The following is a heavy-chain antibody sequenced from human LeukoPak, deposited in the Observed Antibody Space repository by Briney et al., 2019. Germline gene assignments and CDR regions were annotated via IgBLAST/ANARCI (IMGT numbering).Heavy chain of an antibody. CDR1: GFTFNDAW. J-gene: IGHJ3*02. CDR3: TTEDHYGSGRKPSI. V-gene: IGHV3-15*01. Sequence: GGSLRLSCAASGFTFNDAWMNWVRQAPGKGLEWVGRIKSKTDGGTTDYAAPVKGRFTISRDDSKNTLYLQMNSLKTEDTAVYYCTTEDHYGSGRKPSIWGQGTMVTVSS. D-gene: IGHD3-10*01. CDR2: IKSKTDGGTT.